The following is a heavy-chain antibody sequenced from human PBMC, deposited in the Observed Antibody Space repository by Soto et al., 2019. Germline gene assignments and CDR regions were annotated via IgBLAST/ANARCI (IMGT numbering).Heavy chain of an antibody. CDR1: GYTFTSYG. J-gene: IGHJ4*02. V-gene: IGHV1-18*01. CDR2: ISAYNGNT. D-gene: IGHD6-13*01. CDR3: ARDWAAAGPFDY. Sequence: VQLVQSGAEVKKPGASVKVSCKASGYTFTSYGISWVRQSPGQGREWMGWISAYNGNTIYARKLQGRVTMTTDTATSTAYMEPRSLRSGDTAVYSCARDWAAAGPFDYWGQGTLVTVSS.